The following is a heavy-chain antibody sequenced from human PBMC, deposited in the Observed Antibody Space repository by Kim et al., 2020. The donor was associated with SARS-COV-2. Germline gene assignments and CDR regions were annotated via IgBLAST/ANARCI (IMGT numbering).Heavy chain of an antibody. J-gene: IGHJ4*02. Sequence: ADSVKGRFTISRDNSKNTLYLKMNSLRAEDTAVYYCAKVTDDSSGYYFDYWGQGTLVTVSS. D-gene: IGHD3-22*01. CDR3: AKVTDDSSGYYFDY. V-gene: IGHV3-23*01.